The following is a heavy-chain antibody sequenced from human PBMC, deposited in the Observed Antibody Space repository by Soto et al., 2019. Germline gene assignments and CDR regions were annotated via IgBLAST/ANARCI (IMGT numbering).Heavy chain of an antibody. Sequence: EAQLVESGGGLVQPGGSLRLSCAASGFTFSDYAMSWVRQAPGKGLEWVSGISDSGGNTNYADSVKGRFTISRDNSKNTLYLQVNSLRVDDTAVYYCARALYGSGKDFDYWGQGTLVTVSS. J-gene: IGHJ4*02. CDR1: GFTFSDYA. CDR2: ISDSGGNT. D-gene: IGHD3-10*01. CDR3: ARALYGSGKDFDY. V-gene: IGHV3-23*04.